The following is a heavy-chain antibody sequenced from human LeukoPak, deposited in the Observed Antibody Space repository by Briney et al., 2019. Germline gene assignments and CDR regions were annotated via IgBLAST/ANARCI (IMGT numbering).Heavy chain of an antibody. D-gene: IGHD6-19*01. V-gene: IGHV3-48*03. Sequence: PTGGSLRLSCAVSGFPFRIYEMNWVRQAPGKGLEWVSNIGSSGTTRYYADSVKGRFSISRDNAKNSLYLQMNSLRVEDTGVYYWALFAVASDFDYWGQGALVTVSS. J-gene: IGHJ4*02. CDR2: IGSSGTTR. CDR3: ALFAVASDFDY. CDR1: GFPFRIYE.